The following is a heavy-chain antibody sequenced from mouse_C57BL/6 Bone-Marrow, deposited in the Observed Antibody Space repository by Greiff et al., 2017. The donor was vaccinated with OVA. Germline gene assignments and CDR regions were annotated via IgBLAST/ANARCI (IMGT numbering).Heavy chain of an antibody. D-gene: IGHD1-1*01. CDR3: ARDYGSSHYSMDY. CDR1: GYTFTDYY. CDR2: IYPGSGNT. V-gene: IGHV1-76*01. Sequence: QVQLQQSGAELVRPGASVKLSCKASGYTFTDYYINWVKQRPGQGLEWIARIYPGSGNTYYNEKLKGQATLTAEKSYSTAYMQLSSLTSEDSAVYFCARDYGSSHYSMDYWGQGTSVTVSS. J-gene: IGHJ4*01.